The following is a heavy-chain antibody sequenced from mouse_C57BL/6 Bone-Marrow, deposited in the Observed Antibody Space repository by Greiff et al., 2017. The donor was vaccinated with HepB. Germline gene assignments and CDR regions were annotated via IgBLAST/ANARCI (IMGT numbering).Heavy chain of an antibody. D-gene: IGHD1-1*02. J-gene: IGHJ2*01. V-gene: IGHV1-52*01. CDR3: GGRGWGNYFDY. CDR1: GYTFTSYW. CDR2: IDPSDSET. Sequence: VQLQQPGAELVRPGSSVKLSCKASGYTFTSYWMHWVKQRPIQGLEWIGNIDPSDSETHYNQKFKDKATLTVDKSSSTAYMQLSSLTSEDSAVYCCGGRGWGNYFDYWGQGTTLTVSS.